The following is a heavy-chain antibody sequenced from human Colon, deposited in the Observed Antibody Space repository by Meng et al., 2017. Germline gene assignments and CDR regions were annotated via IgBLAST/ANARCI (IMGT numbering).Heavy chain of an antibody. CDR1: WYSVSSNTAA. V-gene: IGHV6-1*01. J-gene: IGHJ4*02. CDR2: TYYRSKWYN. Sequence: QVQLQQSGPGRVKTSQTRAITCVISWYSVSSNTAAWNWIRQSPSRGLERLRRTYYRSKWYNEYAVSVKSRMTFNADTSKNQVSLQVNSVTPEDTAVYYCARDHGYSYGLPLDYWGQGILVTVSS. CDR3: ARDHGYSYGLPLDY. D-gene: IGHD5-18*01.